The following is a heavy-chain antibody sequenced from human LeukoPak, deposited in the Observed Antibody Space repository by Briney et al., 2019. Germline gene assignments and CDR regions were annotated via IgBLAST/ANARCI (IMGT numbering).Heavy chain of an antibody. CDR1: GFTFSSYA. J-gene: IGHJ4*02. D-gene: IGHD2-2*01. CDR3: AKSGCGFTSCYLNY. CDR2: ISYDESNK. V-gene: IGHV3-30*18. Sequence: GGSLRLSCAASGFTFSSYAMSWVRQAPGKGLEWVAVISYDESNKYYADSVKGRFTISRDNSKNTLYLQMNSLRAEDTAVYYCAKSGCGFTSCYLNYWGQGTLVTVSS.